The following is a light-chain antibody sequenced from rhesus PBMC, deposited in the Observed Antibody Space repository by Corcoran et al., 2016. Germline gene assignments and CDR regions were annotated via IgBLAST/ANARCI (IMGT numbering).Light chain of an antibody. CDR2: AAS. V-gene: IGKV1-33*02. Sequence: DIQMSQSPSSLSASVGDKVTITCRASQGISNALVWYQQKPGKAPKPLIYAASSWESGVPSRFSGSRSWTDFTLTISSLQPEDFATYYCQQGYSTPYSFGQGTKVEIK. CDR1: QGISNA. CDR3: QQGYSTPYS. J-gene: IGKJ2*01.